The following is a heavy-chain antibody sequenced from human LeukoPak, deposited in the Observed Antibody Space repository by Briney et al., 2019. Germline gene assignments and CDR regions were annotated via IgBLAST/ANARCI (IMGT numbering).Heavy chain of an antibody. V-gene: IGHV4-34*01. CDR3: ARGRCSSTSCYFRRVIGDDY. J-gene: IGHJ4*02. D-gene: IGHD2-2*01. Sequence: SETLSLTCSVSRGSISSYYWSWIRQPPGKGLEWIGEINHSGSTNYNPSLKSRVTISVDTSKNQFSLKLSSVTAADTAVYYCARGRCSSTSCYFRRVIGDDYWGQGTLVAVSS. CDR1: RGSISSYY. CDR2: INHSGST.